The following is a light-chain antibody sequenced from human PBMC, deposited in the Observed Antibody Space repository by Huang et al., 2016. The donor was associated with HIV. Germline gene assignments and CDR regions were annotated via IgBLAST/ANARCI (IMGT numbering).Light chain of an antibody. CDR1: QSISSY. CDR2: VAT. V-gene: IGKV1-39*01. Sequence: DIQMTQAPSSLSASVGDRVTITCRASQSISSYLNWYQQNPGKAPKRLIHVATSLQSGVPSKFSGSGSGTDFTLTISSLQPEDFATYDCQQSYSTPWTFGQGTKVEIK. J-gene: IGKJ1*01. CDR3: QQSYSTPWT.